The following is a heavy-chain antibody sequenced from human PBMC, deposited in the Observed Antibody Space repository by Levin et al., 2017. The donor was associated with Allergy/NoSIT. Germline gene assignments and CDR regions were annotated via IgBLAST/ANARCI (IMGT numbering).Heavy chain of an antibody. J-gene: IGHJ6*02. Sequence: GGSLRLSCAASGFTSSGYWMSWVRQAPGKGLEWVANIKQDGSEKYYVDSVKGRFTISRDNAKNSLFLQMHSLRAEDTAVYYCARGRYLDVWGQGTTVTVSS. CDR3: ARGRYLDV. CDR1: GFTSSGYW. D-gene: IGHD3-9*01. CDR2: IKQDGSEK. V-gene: IGHV3-7*01.